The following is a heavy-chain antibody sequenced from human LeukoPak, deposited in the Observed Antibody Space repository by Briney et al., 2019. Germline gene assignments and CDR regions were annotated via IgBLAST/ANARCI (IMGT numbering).Heavy chain of an antibody. CDR3: ARDKIYYDSSGLSFDY. V-gene: IGHV1-69*10. Sequence: SVKVSCKASGGTFSSYAISWVRQAPGKGLEWMGGFDPEDGGTIYAQKFQGRVTMTRDMSTSTVYMELSSLRSEDTAVYYCARDKIYYDSSGLSFDYWGQGTLVTVSS. J-gene: IGHJ4*02. D-gene: IGHD3-22*01. CDR1: GGTFSSYA. CDR2: FDPEDGGT.